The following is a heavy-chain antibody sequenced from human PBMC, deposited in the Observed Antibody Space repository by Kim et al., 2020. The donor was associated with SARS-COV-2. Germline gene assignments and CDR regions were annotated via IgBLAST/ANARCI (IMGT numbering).Heavy chain of an antibody. Sequence: YGDPVKGRFTISRDNSKDTLILEMNSLRTDDTAMYYCAKSLYSNSAQIDYWGQGSLVSVSS. CDR3: AKSLYSNSAQIDY. D-gene: IGHD6-6*01. J-gene: IGHJ4*02. V-gene: IGHV3-30*02.